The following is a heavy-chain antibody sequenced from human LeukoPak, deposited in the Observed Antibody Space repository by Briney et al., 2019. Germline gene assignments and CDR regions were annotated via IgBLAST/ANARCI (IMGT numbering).Heavy chain of an antibody. CDR3: ASGPILLWFGELSPGVFGMDV. CDR2: INPNSGGT. CDR1: GYTFTGYY. Sequence: ASVKVSCTASGYTFTGYYMHWVRQAPGQGLEWMGRINPNSGGTNYAQKFQGRVTMTRDTSISTAYMELSRLRSDDTAVYYCASGPILLWFGELSPGVFGMDVWGQGTTVTVSS. D-gene: IGHD3-10*01. J-gene: IGHJ6*02. V-gene: IGHV1-2*06.